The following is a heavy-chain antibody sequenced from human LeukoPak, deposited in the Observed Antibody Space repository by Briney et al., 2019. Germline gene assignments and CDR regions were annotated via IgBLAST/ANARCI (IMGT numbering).Heavy chain of an antibody. CDR1: GRSISSSSYF. CDR2: IYYSGRN. Sequence: SETLSLPCTISGRSISSSSYFWGWIRQPPGKGLEWIGNIYYSGRNDCNPSLKSRVTISVDTSKNQISLKVRSVTAADTAVYYCVRRDYYYYMDVWGKGTTVTVSS. CDR3: VRRDYYYYMDV. V-gene: IGHV4-39*01. J-gene: IGHJ6*03.